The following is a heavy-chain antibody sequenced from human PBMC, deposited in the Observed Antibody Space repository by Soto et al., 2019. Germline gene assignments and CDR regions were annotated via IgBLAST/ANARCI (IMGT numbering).Heavy chain of an antibody. CDR1: GGSFSGYY. J-gene: IGHJ5*02. CDR2: IDHSGYT. Sequence: SETLSLTCAVYGGSFSGYYWNWIRQPPGKGLEWIGEIDHSGYTNYDPSLKSRVTISVDTSKNQFSLRLTSVTAADTAVYYCARVRDWFDPWGQGTLVTVSS. V-gene: IGHV4-34*01. D-gene: IGHD3-3*01. CDR3: ARVRDWFDP.